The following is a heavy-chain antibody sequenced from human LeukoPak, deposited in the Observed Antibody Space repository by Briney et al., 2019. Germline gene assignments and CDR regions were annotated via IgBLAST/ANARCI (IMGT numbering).Heavy chain of an antibody. V-gene: IGHV1-18*01. CDR2: ISAYNGNT. CDR1: GYTFTSYG. CDR3: AGDRTTGTLFPGFDP. D-gene: IGHD1-1*01. J-gene: IGHJ5*02. Sequence: ASVKVSCKASGYTFTSYGISWVRQAPGQGLEWMGWISAYNGNTNYAQKLQGRVTMTTDTSTSTAYMELRSLRSDDTAVYYCAGDRTTGTLFPGFDPWGQGTLVTVSS.